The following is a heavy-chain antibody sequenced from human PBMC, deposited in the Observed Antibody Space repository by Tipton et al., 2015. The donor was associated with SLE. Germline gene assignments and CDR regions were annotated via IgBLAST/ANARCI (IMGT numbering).Heavy chain of an antibody. Sequence: TLSLTCIVSGGSISSTNYYWSWIRQPPGKGLEWLGYIYYSGNTNYNPSLKSRVTISVDTSKSQFSLQLSSVTAADTAVYYCARRWGSSRSYVDVWGKGTTVTVSS. V-gene: IGHV4-61*05. J-gene: IGHJ6*04. CDR2: IYYSGNT. CDR3: ARRWGSSRSYVDV. D-gene: IGHD6-13*01. CDR1: GGSISSTNYY.